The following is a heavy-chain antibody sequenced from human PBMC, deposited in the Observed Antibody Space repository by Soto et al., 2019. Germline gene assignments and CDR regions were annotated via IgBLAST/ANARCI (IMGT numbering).Heavy chain of an antibody. V-gene: IGHV3-48*01. CDR1: GFNFSRYN. CDR3: AKHRGFVAGPFDS. Sequence: PGGSLRLSCVASGFNFSRYNMHWVRQAPGKGLEWVAYVTTSGDTMFYADSVKGRFTISRDNSKNIRFLQMNSLRAEDTAVYYCAKHRGFVAGPFDSWGQGTLVTVSS. CDR2: VTTSGDTM. D-gene: IGHD6-19*01. J-gene: IGHJ4*02.